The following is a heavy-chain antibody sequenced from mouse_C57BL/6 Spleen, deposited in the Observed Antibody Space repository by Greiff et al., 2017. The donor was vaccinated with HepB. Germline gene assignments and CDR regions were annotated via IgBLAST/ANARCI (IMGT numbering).Heavy chain of an antibody. CDR3: ARLDSNYVWFAY. V-gene: IGHV1-80*01. CDR1: GYAFSSYW. J-gene: IGHJ3*01. CDR2: IYPGDGDT. Sequence: VQLQESGAELVKPGASVKISCKASGYAFSSYWMNWVKQRPGKGLEWIGQIYPGDGDTNYNGKFKGKATLTADKSSSTAYMQLSSLTSEDSAVYFCARLDSNYVWFAYWGQGTLVTVSA. D-gene: IGHD2-5*01.